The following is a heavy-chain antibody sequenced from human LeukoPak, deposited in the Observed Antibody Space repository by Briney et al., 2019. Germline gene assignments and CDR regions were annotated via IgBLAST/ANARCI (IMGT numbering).Heavy chain of an antibody. CDR3: ARARRFYGSGSYYKGLTAIQEYYFDY. J-gene: IGHJ4*02. V-gene: IGHV1-46*01. Sequence: GASVKVSCKASGYTFTSYYMHWVRQAPGQGLECMGIINPSGGSTSYAQKFQGRVTMTRDMSTSTVYMELSSLRSEDTAVYYCARARRFYGSGSYYKGLTAIQEYYFDYWGQGTLVTVSS. CDR1: GYTFTSYY. D-gene: IGHD3-10*01. CDR2: INPSGGST.